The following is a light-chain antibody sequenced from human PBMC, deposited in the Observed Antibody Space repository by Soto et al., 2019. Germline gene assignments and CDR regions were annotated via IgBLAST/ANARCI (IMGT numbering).Light chain of an antibody. CDR1: SGHSNYA. CDR3: QTWDTGFVI. J-gene: IGLJ2*01. V-gene: IGLV4-69*01. CDR2: VNSDGGH. Sequence: QLVLTQSPSASASLRASVRLTCTLSSGHSNYAIAWHQQQPEKGPRFLMTVNSDGGHNKGAGIPDRFSGSISGAARYLTITSLQSEDEADYYCQTWDTGFVIFGGGTKLTVL.